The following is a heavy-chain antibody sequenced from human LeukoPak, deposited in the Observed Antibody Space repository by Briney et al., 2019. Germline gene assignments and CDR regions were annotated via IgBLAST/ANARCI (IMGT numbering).Heavy chain of an antibody. V-gene: IGHV3-66*04. CDR2: IYSGGTT. D-gene: IGHD6-19*01. CDR3: ARQADSSAYDY. J-gene: IGHJ4*02. CDR1: GFTVSSNY. Sequence: GGSLRLSYAASGFTVSSNYMSWVRQAPGKGLEWVSVIYSGGTTYYADSVKGRFTISRDNSKNTLHLQMNSLRAEDTAVYYCARQADSSAYDYWGQGTLVTVSS.